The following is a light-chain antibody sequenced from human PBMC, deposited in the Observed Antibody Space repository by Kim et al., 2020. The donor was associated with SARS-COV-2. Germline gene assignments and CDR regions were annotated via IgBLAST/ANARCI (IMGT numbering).Light chain of an antibody. CDR1: QSDRSSY. CDR2: GAA. J-gene: IGKJ2*01. Sequence: SPGETATLAGRARQSDRSSYVAGYQQKPAQAPRLLIYGAASRPTGMPDRISGSGCGTDFTLTTSRLESEDVAVYDCQQYGSSPTLGQGTKLEI. CDR3: QQYGSSPT. V-gene: IGKV3-20*01.